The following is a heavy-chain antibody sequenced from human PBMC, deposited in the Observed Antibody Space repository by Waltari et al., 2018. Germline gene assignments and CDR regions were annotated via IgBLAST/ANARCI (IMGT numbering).Heavy chain of an antibody. CDR2: INAGNGNT. CDR3: AREGGRRTWFDP. J-gene: IGHJ5*02. V-gene: IGHV1-3*01. Sequence: QVQLVQSGAEVKKPGASVKVSCKASGYTFTSYAMHWVRQAPGQRLEWMGWINAGNGNTKYSQKFHGRVTITRDTSASTAYMELSSLRSEDTAGYYCAREGGRRTWFDPWGQGTLVTISS. CDR1: GYTFTSYA.